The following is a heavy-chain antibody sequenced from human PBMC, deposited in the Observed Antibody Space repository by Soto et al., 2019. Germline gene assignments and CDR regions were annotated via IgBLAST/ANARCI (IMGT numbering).Heavy chain of an antibody. V-gene: IGHV5-51*01. CDR2: IYPGDSDT. Sequence: CSGSGCTFTNYGNCWVCRIPGKGLEWMGIIYPGDSDTRYSPSFQGQVTISADKSISTAYLQWSSLKASDTAMYYCARPGRDGYNHAFDYWGKGPLVTSPQ. CDR1: GCTFTNYG. D-gene: IGHD5-18*01. J-gene: IGHJ4*02. CDR3: ARPGRDGYNHAFDY.